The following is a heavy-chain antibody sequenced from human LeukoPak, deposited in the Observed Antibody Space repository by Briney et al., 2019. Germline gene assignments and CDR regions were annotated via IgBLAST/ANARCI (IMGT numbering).Heavy chain of an antibody. Sequence: ETLSLTCAVSGGSIRGYYWSWVRQSPGKGLEWIGDINQNAGTDYNPSLKSRVTISIDSSKNQISLNVTAATAADTAMYYCARGRSRLSWLDPWGQGTLVTVSS. CDR1: GGSIRGYY. CDR2: INQNAGT. J-gene: IGHJ5*02. D-gene: IGHD6-6*01. V-gene: IGHV4-34*01. CDR3: ARGRSRLSWLDP.